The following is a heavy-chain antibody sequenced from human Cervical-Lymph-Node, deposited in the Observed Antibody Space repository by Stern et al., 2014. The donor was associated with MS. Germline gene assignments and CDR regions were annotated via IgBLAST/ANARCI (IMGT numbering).Heavy chain of an antibody. CDR1: GGSISSGGYY. J-gene: IGHJ4*02. D-gene: IGHD4-17*01. Sequence: VQLLESGPGLVKPSQTLSLTCTVSGGSISSGGYYWSWLRQHPGKGLEWIGYIHHSGNTYYNPSLKSRLTISVDTSKNQFSLKLSPVTAADTAVYYCARDSGALTTVTTGSIDYWGQGTLVTVSS. CDR2: IHHSGNT. CDR3: ARDSGALTTVTTGSIDY. V-gene: IGHV4-31*03.